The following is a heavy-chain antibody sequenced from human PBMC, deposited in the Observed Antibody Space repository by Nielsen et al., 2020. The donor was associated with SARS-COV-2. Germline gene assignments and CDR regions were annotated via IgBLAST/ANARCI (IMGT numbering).Heavy chain of an antibody. J-gene: IGHJ4*02. CDR3: ARGGLRYFDWFPRSPGAPDFDY. CDR2: IYYSGST. D-gene: IGHD3-9*01. V-gene: IGHV4-59*12. Sequence: WIRQPPGKGLEWIGYIYYSGSTNYNPSLKSRVTISVDTSKNQFSLKLSSVTAADTAVYYCARGGLRYFDWFPRSPGAPDFDYWGQGTLVTVSS.